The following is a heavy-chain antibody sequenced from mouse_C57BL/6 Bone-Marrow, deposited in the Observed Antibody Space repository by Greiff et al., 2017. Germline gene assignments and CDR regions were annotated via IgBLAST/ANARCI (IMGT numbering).Heavy chain of an antibody. CDR2: IYPSDSET. CDR1: GFTFTSYW. D-gene: IGHD1-1*01. Sequence: QVQLQQPGAELVRPGSSVKLSCKASGFTFTSYWMDWVRQRPGQGLEWLGNIYPSDSETYYNQNFTDKATFTVDKSSSTAYMQLSRLTSEDSAVYYCARWDYYGSSYDYWGQGTTLTVSS. V-gene: IGHV1-61*01. CDR3: ARWDYYGSSYDY. J-gene: IGHJ2*01.